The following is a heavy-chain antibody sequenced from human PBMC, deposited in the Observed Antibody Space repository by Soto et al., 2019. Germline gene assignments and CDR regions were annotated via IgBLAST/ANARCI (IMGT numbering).Heavy chain of an antibody. Sequence: QVQLQESGPGLVKPSQTLSLSCSVFGESINSGGYYWSWIRHHPGKGLEWIGYIYDSESAYYNPSLKSRVTISMDTSKNHFAMRLSSVTAADTAVYYCARASSSSSAADYWGQGTQVTVSS. V-gene: IGHV4-31*03. CDR2: IYDSESA. J-gene: IGHJ4*02. CDR3: ARASSSSSAADY. D-gene: IGHD6-6*01. CDR1: GESINSGGYY.